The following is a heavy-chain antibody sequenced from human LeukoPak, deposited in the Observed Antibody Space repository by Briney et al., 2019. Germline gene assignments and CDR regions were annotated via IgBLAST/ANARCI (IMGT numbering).Heavy chain of an antibody. CDR2: IWYDGSNK. Sequence: PGGSLRLSCAASGFTFSSYGMHWVRQAPGKGLEWVAVIWYDGSNKYYADSVKGRFTISRDNSKNTLYLQMNSLRAEDTAVYYCARDLLAVAGDYWGQGTLVTVSS. V-gene: IGHV3-33*01. J-gene: IGHJ4*02. D-gene: IGHD6-19*01. CDR3: ARDLLAVAGDY. CDR1: GFTFSSYG.